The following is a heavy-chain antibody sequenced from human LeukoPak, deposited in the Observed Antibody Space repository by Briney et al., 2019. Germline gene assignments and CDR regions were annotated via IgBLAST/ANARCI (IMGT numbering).Heavy chain of an antibody. Sequence: SVKVSCKASGGTYSSYAISWVRQAPGQGLEWMGRIIPIFGIANYAQKFQGRVTITADKSTSIAYMELSSLRSEDTAVYYCASRGEMANREIYFDYWGQGTLVTVSS. D-gene: IGHD5-24*01. V-gene: IGHV1-69*04. J-gene: IGHJ4*02. CDR2: IIPIFGIA. CDR3: ASRGEMANREIYFDY. CDR1: GGTYSSYA.